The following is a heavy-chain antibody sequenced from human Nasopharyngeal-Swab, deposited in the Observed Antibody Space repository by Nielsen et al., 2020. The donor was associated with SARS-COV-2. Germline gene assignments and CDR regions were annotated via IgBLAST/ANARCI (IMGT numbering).Heavy chain of an antibody. CDR3: ARDRRMVRGVPTFDY. D-gene: IGHD3-10*01. CDR2: ISYDGSNK. Sequence: WIRQPPGKGLEWVAVISYDGSNKYYADSVKGRFTISRDNSKNTLYLQMNSLRAEDTAVYYCARDRRMVRGVPTFDYWGQGTLVTVS. J-gene: IGHJ4*02. V-gene: IGHV3-30-3*01.